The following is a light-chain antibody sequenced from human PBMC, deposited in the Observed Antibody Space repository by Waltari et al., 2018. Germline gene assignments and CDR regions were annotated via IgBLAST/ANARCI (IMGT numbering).Light chain of an antibody. CDR3: CSYGGSFDPYLV. J-gene: IGLJ2*01. CDR1: SNDVGKYNL. CDR2: EVT. V-gene: IGLV2-23*02. Sequence: QSALTQPASVSGSPGQSITISCIGTSNDVGKYNLVSWYQQHPGKVPKLIIYEVTKRPSGISNLFSGPKSGSTAALTISGLQAEDEADYYCCSYGGSFDPYLVFGGGTKLTVL.